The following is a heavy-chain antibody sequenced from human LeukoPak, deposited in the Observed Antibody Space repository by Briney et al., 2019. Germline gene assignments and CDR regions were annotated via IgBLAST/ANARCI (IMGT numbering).Heavy chain of an antibody. CDR3: ARTLYGFYFDY. CDR1: GFTGSSNY. V-gene: IGHV3-66*01. J-gene: IGHJ4*02. Sequence: GGSLRLSCAASGFTGSSNYISWVRQAPGKGLEWLSVLYSGGNTYYADSVKGRFTIPRANSQNTLFLQMNSLRDEDTAVYYCARTLYGFYFDYWGQGTLVTVSS. CDR2: LYSGGNT. D-gene: IGHD2/OR15-2a*01.